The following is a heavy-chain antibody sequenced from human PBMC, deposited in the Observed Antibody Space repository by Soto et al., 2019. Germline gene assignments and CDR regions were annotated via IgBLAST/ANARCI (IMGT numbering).Heavy chain of an antibody. CDR3: ARDSRNYYDSSGYLNWFDP. D-gene: IGHD3-22*01. J-gene: IGHJ5*02. Sequence: SVKVSCKASGGTFSSYAISWVRQAPGQGLEWMGGIIPIFGTANYAQKFQGRVTITADESTSTAYMELSSLRSEDTAVYYCARDSRNYYDSSGYLNWFDPWGQGTLATVSS. CDR1: GGTFSSYA. CDR2: IIPIFGTA. V-gene: IGHV1-69*13.